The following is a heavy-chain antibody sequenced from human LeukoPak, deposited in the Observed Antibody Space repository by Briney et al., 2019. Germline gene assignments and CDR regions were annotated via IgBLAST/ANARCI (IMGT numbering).Heavy chain of an antibody. D-gene: IGHD2-21*01. CDR2: IYHSGST. Sequence: SETLSLTCAVSGYSISSGYYWGWIRQPPGKGLEWIGSIYHSGSTYYNPSLKSRVTVSVDTSKNQFSLKLSSVTAADTAVYYCARHLWWGPSGIGAFDIWGQGTMVTVSS. V-gene: IGHV4-38-2*01. J-gene: IGHJ3*02. CDR1: GYSISSGYY. CDR3: ARHLWWGPSGIGAFDI.